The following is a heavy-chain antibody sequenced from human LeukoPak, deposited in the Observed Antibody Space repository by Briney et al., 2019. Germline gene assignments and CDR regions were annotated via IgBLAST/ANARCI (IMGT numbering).Heavy chain of an antibody. V-gene: IGHV4-30-2*01. J-gene: IGHJ4*02. CDR2: IFHSGST. CDR3: ARAFYGSGRDEKYYFDY. D-gene: IGHD3-10*01. Sequence: SETLSLTCAVSGASISSGGYSWSWIRQPPGKGLEWIGYIFHSGSTYYNPSLKSRVTISVDRSKNQFSLKLSSVTAADTAVYYCARAFYGSGRDEKYYFDYWGQGTLVTVSS. CDR1: GASISSGGYS.